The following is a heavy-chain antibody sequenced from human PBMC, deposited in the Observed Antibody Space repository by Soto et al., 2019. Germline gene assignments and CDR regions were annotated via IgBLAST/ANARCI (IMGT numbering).Heavy chain of an antibody. V-gene: IGHV3-73*01. J-gene: IGHJ5*02. CDR1: GLRISCTT. CDR3: SKYSGSSTIPAA. CDR2: VEGKNENYVT. Sequence: PGVFLRLSFSACGLRISCTTLNWVHKASGEGLKTVAGVEGKNENYVTTYAASVLVRFSLSRDDSKNSAYLLMNSLKTEDTAIYYCSKYSGSSTIPAALGQGT. D-gene: IGHD1-26*01.